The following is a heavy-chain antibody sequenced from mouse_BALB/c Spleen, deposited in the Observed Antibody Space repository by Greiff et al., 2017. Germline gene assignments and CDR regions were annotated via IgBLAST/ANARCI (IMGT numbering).Heavy chain of an antibody. CDR3: ARHYVEAMDY. CDR1: GYTFTDYA. V-gene: IGHV1-67*01. Sequence: VKLQQSGPELVRPGVSVKISCKGSGYTFTDYAMHWVKQSHAKSLEWIGVISTYYGNTNYNQKFKGKATMTVDKSSSTAYMELARLTSEDSAIYYCARHYVEAMDYWGQGTSVTVSS. J-gene: IGHJ4*01. CDR2: ISTYYGNT. D-gene: IGHD1-1*01.